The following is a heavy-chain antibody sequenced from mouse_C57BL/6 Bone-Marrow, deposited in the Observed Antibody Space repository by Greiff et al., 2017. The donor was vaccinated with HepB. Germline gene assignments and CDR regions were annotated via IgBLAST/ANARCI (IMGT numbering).Heavy chain of an antibody. CDR2: INPSSGYT. D-gene: IGHD1-1*01. CDR3: ARGGTVAYYFDY. J-gene: IGHJ2*01. V-gene: IGHV1-4*01. Sequence: QVQLQQSGAELARPGASVKMSCKASGYTFTSYTMHWVKQRPGQGLEWIGYINPSSGYTKYNQKFKDKATLTADKSSSTAYMQLSSLTSEDSAVYYCARGGTVAYYFDYWGQGTTLTVSS. CDR1: GYTFTSYT.